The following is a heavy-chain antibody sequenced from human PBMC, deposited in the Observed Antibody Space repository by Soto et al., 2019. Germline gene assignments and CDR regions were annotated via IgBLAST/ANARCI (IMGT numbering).Heavy chain of an antibody. CDR3: ASENQRRRSSSYYYYMDV. Sequence: QVQLVESGGGVVQPGRSLRLSCAASGFTFSSYGMHWVRQAPGKGLEWVAVIWYDGSNKYYADSVKGRFTISRDNSKNTLYLQMNSLRAEDTAVYYCASENQRRRSSSYYYYMDVWGKGTTVTVSS. D-gene: IGHD2-2*01. CDR1: GFTFSSYG. J-gene: IGHJ6*03. V-gene: IGHV3-33*01. CDR2: IWYDGSNK.